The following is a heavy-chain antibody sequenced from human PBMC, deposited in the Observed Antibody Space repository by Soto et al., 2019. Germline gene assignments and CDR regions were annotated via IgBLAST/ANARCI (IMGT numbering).Heavy chain of an antibody. J-gene: IGHJ6*01. CDR1: GFTFGSYG. D-gene: IGHD3-3*01. CDR3: ARGLELEDYFYGMDA. Sequence: QVHLVESGGGAVQPGRSLRLSCEASGFTFGSYGMFWIRQAPGKGLEWVAVIWFDGSYKYYADSVKGRFTISRDNSNNTVYLQMSSLRAEDSAVYYCARGLELEDYFYGMDAWGQGTTVTVSS. CDR2: IWFDGSYK. V-gene: IGHV3-33*01.